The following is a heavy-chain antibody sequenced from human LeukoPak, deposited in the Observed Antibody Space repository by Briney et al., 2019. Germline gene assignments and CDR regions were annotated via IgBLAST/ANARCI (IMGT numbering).Heavy chain of an antibody. CDR2: ISAYNGNT. CDR1: GYAFTSYG. CDR3: ARDFEYSSSWYKRSVFDY. J-gene: IGHJ4*02. Sequence: ASVKVSCKASGYAFTSYGISWVRQAPGQGLEWTGWISAYNGNTNYAQKLQGRVTMTTDTSTSTAYMELRSLRSDDTAVYYCARDFEYSSSWYKRSVFDYWGQGTLVTVSS. V-gene: IGHV1-18*01. D-gene: IGHD6-13*01.